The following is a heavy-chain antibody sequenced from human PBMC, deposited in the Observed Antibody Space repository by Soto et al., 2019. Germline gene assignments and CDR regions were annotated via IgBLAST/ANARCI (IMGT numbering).Heavy chain of an antibody. J-gene: IGHJ6*02. CDR2: IKQDGSEK. D-gene: IGHD6-19*01. Sequence: EVQLVESGGGLVQPGGSLRLSCAASGFTFSSYWMSWVRQAPGKGLEWVANIKQDGSEKYYVDSVKGRFTISRDNAKNSLYLQMNSLRAEDTAVYYCARKGGLDYYYYYGMDVWGQGTTVTVSS. CDR3: ARKGGLDYYYYYGMDV. CDR1: GFTFSSYW. V-gene: IGHV3-7*03.